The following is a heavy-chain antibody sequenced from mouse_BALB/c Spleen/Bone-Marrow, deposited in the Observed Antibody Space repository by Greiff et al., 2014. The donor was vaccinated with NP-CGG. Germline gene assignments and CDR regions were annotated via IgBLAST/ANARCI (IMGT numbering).Heavy chain of an antibody. D-gene: IGHD1-1*01. V-gene: IGHV3-2*02. CDR2: ISYSGST. CDR1: GYSITSDYA. Sequence: EVQLQQSGPGLVKPSQSLSLTCTVTGYSITSDYAWNWIRQFPGNKLEWMGYISYSGSTSYNPSLKSRISITRDTSKNQFFLQLNSVTTEDTATYYCARGRYYYGAMDYWGQGTSVTVSS. J-gene: IGHJ4*01. CDR3: ARGRYYYGAMDY.